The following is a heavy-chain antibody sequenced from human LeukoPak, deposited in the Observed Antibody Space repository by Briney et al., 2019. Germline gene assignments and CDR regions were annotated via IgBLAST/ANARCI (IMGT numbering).Heavy chain of an antibody. V-gene: IGHV3-23*01. CDR2: ISGSDGST. CDR3: ARQRGGNYYYFDY. CDR1: GFTFANYG. D-gene: IGHD5-24*01. Sequence: GGSLRLSCVASGFTFANYGMNWVRQAPGKGLEFVSSISGSDGSTHYADSMKGRFTISTDISKNTLYLQMNSLRAEDTAVYYCARQRGGNYYYFDYWGQGILVTVSS. J-gene: IGHJ4*02.